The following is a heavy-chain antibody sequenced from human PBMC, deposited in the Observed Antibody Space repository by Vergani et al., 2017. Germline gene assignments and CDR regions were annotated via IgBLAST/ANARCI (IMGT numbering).Heavy chain of an antibody. V-gene: IGHV3-33*06. J-gene: IGHJ6*03. D-gene: IGHD3-9*01. Sequence: QVQLVESGGGVVQPGRSLRLSCAASGFTFSSYGMHWVRQAPGKGLEWVAVIWYDGSNKYYADSVKGRFTISRDNSKNTLYLQMNSLRAEDTAVYYCAKGVSSSGITIFPMDVWGKGTTVTVSS. CDR1: GFTFSSYG. CDR2: IWYDGSNK. CDR3: AKGVSSSGITIFPMDV.